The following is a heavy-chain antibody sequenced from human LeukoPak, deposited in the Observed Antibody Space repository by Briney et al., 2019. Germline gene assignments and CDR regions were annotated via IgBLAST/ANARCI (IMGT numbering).Heavy chain of an antibody. CDR1: GGSISSYY. D-gene: IGHD4-17*01. V-gene: IGHV4-59*01. CDR2: IYYSGST. CDR3: ARTIGYGDYDY. J-gene: IGHJ4*02. Sequence: SETLSLTCTVSGGSISSYYWSWIRQPPGKGLEWIGYIYYSGSTNYNPSLKSRVTISVDTSKNQFSLKLSSVTAADTAVYYCARTIGYGDYDYWGQGTLVTVS.